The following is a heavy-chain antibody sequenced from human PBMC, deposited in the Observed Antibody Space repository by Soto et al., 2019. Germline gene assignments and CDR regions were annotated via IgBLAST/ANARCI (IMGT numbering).Heavy chain of an antibody. Sequence: SETLSLTCTVSGAPITSGGYSWNWIRQHPGKGLEWIGYIFDSGSTYYNPSLKSRVTMSVDTSENQFSLRLTSVTAADTAVYYCARGSDLLTGYTTFDYWGQGTLVTVSS. CDR1: GAPITSGGYS. CDR2: IFDSGST. CDR3: ARGSDLLTGYTTFDY. V-gene: IGHV4-31*03. J-gene: IGHJ4*02. D-gene: IGHD3-9*01.